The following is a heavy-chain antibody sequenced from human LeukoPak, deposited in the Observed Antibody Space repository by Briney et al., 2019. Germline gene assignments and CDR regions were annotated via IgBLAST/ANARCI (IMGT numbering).Heavy chain of an antibody. V-gene: IGHV1-24*01. CDR1: GYTLTELS. CDR2: FDPEDDET. J-gene: IGHJ4*02. CDR3: ATLLVSDCTNGVCYSPDY. D-gene: IGHD2-8*01. Sequence: GASVKVSCKVSGYTLTELSMHWVRQAPGKGLEWMGGFDPEDDETIYAQKFQGRVTMTEVTSTDTAYMELSSLRSEDTAVYYCATLLVSDCTNGVCYSPDYWGQGTLVTVSS.